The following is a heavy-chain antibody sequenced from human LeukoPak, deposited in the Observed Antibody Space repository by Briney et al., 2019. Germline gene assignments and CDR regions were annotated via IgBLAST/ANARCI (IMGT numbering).Heavy chain of an antibody. J-gene: IGHJ4*02. CDR2: INQDGSEK. CDR3: ARSRSLHDY. Sequence: GGSLRLSCAASGFTFSSYWMSWVRQAPGKGLEWVANINQDGSEKYYVDSVKGRFTISRDNAKNSLYLQMSSLGTEDTALYYCARSRSLHDYWGQGTLVTVSS. V-gene: IGHV3-7*01. CDR1: GFTFSSYW.